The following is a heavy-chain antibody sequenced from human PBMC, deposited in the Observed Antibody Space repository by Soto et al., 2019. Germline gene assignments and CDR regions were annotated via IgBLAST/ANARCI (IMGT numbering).Heavy chain of an antibody. CDR1: GFTFSSYA. D-gene: IGHD3-22*01. CDR2: ISGSGGST. CDR3: AKELPYYYDSSGSRAPFDY. Sequence: GGSLRLSCAASGFTFSSYAMSWVRQAPGKGLEWVSAISGSGGSTYYADSVKGRFTISRDNSKNTLYLQMNSLRAEDTAVYYCAKELPYYYDSSGSRAPFDYWGQGTMVTVYS. V-gene: IGHV3-23*01. J-gene: IGHJ4*02.